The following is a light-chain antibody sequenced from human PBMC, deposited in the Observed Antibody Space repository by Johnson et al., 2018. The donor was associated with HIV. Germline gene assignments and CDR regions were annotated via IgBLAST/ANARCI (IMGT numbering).Light chain of an antibody. CDR2: ENN. V-gene: IGLV1-51*02. J-gene: IGLJ1*01. CDR3: GTWDNSLSTGAV. Sequence: QSVLTQPPSVSAAPGQKVTISCSGSSSNIGHNYVSWYRQLPGTAPKLLIYENNKRPSGIPDRFSGSKSGTSATLGIAGLQTGDEADYYCGTWDNSLSTGAVFGTGTKVTVL. CDR1: SSNIGHNY.